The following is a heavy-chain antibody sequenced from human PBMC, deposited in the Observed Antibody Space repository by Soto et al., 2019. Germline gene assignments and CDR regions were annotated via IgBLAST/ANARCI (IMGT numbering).Heavy chain of an antibody. V-gene: IGHV3-21*04. CDR3: AKEFLFGHGDYRGAGAYDS. Sequence: PGGSLRLSCAASGFTFSSYSMNWVRQAPGKGLEWVSSISSSSSYIYYADSVKGRFTISRDNAKNSLYLQMNSLRADDTALYYCAKEFLFGHGDYRGAGAYDSWGQGTMVTVS. CDR1: GFTFSSYS. D-gene: IGHD4-17*01. J-gene: IGHJ3*01. CDR2: ISSSSSYI.